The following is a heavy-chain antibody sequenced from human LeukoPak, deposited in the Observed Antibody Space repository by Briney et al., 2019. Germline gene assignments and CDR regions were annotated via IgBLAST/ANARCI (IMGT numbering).Heavy chain of an antibody. CDR1: GDSITNNY. Sequence: PSETLSLTCTVSGDSITNNYWNWIRQPPGKGLQWIGYIDYSGTTNYNPSLRSRVTISVDTSKNQFSLKLTSMTAADTALYYCARRAAMTTWGRENWLDPWGQGTLVTVSS. J-gene: IGHJ5*02. V-gene: IGHV4-59*01. D-gene: IGHD2/OR15-2a*01. CDR3: ARRAAMTTWGRENWLDP. CDR2: IDYSGTT.